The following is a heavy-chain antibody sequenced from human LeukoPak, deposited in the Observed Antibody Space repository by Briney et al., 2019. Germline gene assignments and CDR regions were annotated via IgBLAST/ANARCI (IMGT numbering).Heavy chain of an antibody. CDR3: AREFNYDILTGYYYDAFDI. Sequence: PSQTLSLTCTVSGGSISSGSYYWSWIRQPAGKGLEWIGRIYTSGSTNYNPSLKSRVNISVDTSKNQFSLKLSSVTAADTAVYYCAREFNYDILTGYYYDAFDIWGQGTMVTVSS. CDR2: IYTSGST. J-gene: IGHJ3*02. D-gene: IGHD3-9*01. V-gene: IGHV4-61*02. CDR1: GGSISSGSYY.